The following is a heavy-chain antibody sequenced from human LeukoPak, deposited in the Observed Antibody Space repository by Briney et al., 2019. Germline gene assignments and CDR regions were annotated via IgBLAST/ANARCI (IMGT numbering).Heavy chain of an antibody. CDR2: IYYSGST. CDR1: GGSISSGGYY. CDR3: ASKAAAGINWFDP. J-gene: IGHJ5*02. V-gene: IGHV4-31*03. Sequence: SETLSLTCTVSGGSISSGGYYWSWIRQHPGKGLEWIGYIYYSGSTYYNPSLKSRVTISVDTSKNRFSLKLSSVTAADTAVYYCASKAAAGINWFDPWGQGTLVTVSS. D-gene: IGHD6-13*01.